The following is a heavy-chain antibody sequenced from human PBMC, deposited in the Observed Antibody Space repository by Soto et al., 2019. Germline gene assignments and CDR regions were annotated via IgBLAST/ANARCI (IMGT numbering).Heavy chain of an antibody. Sequence: VQLLESGGGLVQPGRSLRLSCAASGFTFSSYGMHWVRQAPGKGLEWVAVISKDGGTKYDADSVKGRFTISRDNSKNTLYLQMNSLRAEDTAVYYCAKETHSSGYGSYFDYWGQGTLVTVSS. D-gene: IGHD3-22*01. CDR3: AKETHSSGYGSYFDY. CDR2: ISKDGGTK. J-gene: IGHJ4*02. CDR1: GFTFSSYG. V-gene: IGHV3-30*18.